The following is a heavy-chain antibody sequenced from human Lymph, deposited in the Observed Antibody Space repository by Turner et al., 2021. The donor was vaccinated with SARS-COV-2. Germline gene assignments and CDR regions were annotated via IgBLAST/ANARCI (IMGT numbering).Heavy chain of an antibody. CDR3: ARGRYSGGGMDV. CDR2: MNPNSGNT. CDR1: GYTFTSYD. D-gene: IGHD1-26*01. Sequence: QVQLVQSGAEVKKPGASVKVSCKAPGYTFTSYDINWVRQATGQGLEWMGWMNPNSGNTGYEQKFQGRVTMTRNTSISTAYMERSSLRSEDTAVYYCARGRYSGGGMDVWGQGTTVTVSS. V-gene: IGHV1-8*02. J-gene: IGHJ6*02.